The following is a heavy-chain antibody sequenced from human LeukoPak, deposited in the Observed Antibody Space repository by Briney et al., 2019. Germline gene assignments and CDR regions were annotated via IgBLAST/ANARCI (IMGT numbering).Heavy chain of an antibody. CDR3: AREPYGSGSYPFDY. CDR1: GYIFDIYA. Sequence: ASVKVSCKASGYIFDIYAMIWVRQAPGQGLELMGWINTNTGNPTYAQGFTGRFVFSLDTSVSTAYLQISSLKAEDTAVYYCAREPYGSGSYPFDYWGQGTLVTVSS. D-gene: IGHD3-10*01. V-gene: IGHV7-4-1*02. J-gene: IGHJ4*02. CDR2: INTNTGNP.